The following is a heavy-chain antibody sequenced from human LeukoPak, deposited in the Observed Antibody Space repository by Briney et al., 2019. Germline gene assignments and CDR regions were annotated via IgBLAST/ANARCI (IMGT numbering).Heavy chain of an antibody. J-gene: IGHJ4*02. CDR3: ARDERLLSFLK. CDR1: EFTFSTYS. D-gene: IGHD3-3*01. V-gene: IGHV3-21*04. Sequence: PGGSLRLSCAASEFTFSTYSMNWVRQAPGKGLEWVSSISSGSTYIYYADSVKGRFTISRDNSKNTLYLQMNSLRAEDTAIYYCARDERLLSFLKWGQGTLVTVSS. CDR2: ISSGSTYI.